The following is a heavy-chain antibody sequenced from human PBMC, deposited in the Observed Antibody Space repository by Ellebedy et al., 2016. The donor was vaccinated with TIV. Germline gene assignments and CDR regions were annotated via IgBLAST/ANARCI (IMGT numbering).Heavy chain of an antibody. V-gene: IGHV3-74*01. Sequence: GESLKISCAASGFPFSSYWMHWVRQAPGKGLVWVSQINTDGSNTNYADSVKGRFTISRDNSKNTLILQVNSLRAEDTAVYYCAREMLGGGYSFVTDCWGQGTLVTVSS. J-gene: IGHJ4*02. CDR3: AREMLGGGYSFVTDC. CDR2: INTDGSNT. CDR1: GFPFSSYW. D-gene: IGHD5-18*01.